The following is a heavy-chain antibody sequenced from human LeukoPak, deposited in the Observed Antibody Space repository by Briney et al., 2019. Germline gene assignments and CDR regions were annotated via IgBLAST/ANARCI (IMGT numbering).Heavy chain of an antibody. V-gene: IGHV3-33*08. J-gene: IGHJ4*02. D-gene: IGHD2-15*01. CDR3: ARQHCSGGDCYFFD. CDR1: GFTFSNYG. CDR2: IWYDGNNK. Sequence: GGSLRLSCAASGFTFSNYGMHWVRQAPGKGLEWVALIWYDGNNKYYADSVKGRFTISRDNSKNTLYLQLSSLRAEDTAVYYCARQHCSGGDCYFFDWGQGTLVTVSS.